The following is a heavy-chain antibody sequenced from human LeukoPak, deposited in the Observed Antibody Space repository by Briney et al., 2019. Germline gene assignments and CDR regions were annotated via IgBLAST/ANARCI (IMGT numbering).Heavy chain of an antibody. Sequence: GGSLRLSCAASGFTFSSYAMHWVRQAPGKGLEWVSAISGSGGSTYYADSVKGRFTISRDNSKNTLYLQMNSLRAEDTAVYYCAKVGSGWYRSVYFDYWGQGTLVTVSS. CDR2: ISGSGGST. D-gene: IGHD6-19*01. V-gene: IGHV3-23*01. CDR3: AKVGSGWYRSVYFDY. J-gene: IGHJ4*02. CDR1: GFTFSSYA.